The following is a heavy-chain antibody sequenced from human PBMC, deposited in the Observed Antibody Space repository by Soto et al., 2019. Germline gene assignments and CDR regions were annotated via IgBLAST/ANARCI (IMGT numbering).Heavy chain of an antibody. D-gene: IGHD3-16*01. CDR3: AKHRKWGRMTTILYFDS. CDR2: ISWNSATI. V-gene: IGHV3-9*01. Sequence: EVQLVESGGGLVQPGRSLSLSCAASGFTVDDYAMHWVRHAPGKGLEWVSGISWNSATIDYADSVKGRFTISRDNAKSSLVLQMNSLRPDDTALYYCAKHRKWGRMTTILYFDSLGQGTLVTVSS. J-gene: IGHJ4*02. CDR1: GFTVDDYA.